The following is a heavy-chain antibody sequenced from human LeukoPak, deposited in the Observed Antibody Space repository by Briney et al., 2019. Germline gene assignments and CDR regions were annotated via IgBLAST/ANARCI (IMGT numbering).Heavy chain of an antibody. CDR1: GFTFSRYW. CDR3: AREGPRGNSQFDY. V-gene: IGHV3-74*01. D-gene: IGHD2/OR15-2a*01. CDR2: MNSDGSTT. Sequence: PGGSLRLSCAASGFTFSRYWMHWVRQAPGKGLVWVSRMNSDGSTTSYADSVKGRFTISRDNSKNTLYLQMNSLRAEDTAVYYCAREGPRGNSQFDYWGQGTLVTVSS. J-gene: IGHJ4*02.